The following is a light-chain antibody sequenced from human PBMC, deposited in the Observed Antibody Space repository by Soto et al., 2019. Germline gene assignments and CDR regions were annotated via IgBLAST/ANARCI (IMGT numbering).Light chain of an antibody. V-gene: IGLV2-14*01. J-gene: IGLJ2*01. Sequence: QSALTQPASVSGSPGQSITISCTGSSSDIGGYNYVSWYQQHSGKAPKLMIYEVSNRPSGFSNRFSGSKSGNTASLTISGLQAEDEADYYCSSYTSSPIFGVVFGGGTKVTVL. CDR3: SSYTSSPIFGVV. CDR2: EVS. CDR1: SSDIGGYNY.